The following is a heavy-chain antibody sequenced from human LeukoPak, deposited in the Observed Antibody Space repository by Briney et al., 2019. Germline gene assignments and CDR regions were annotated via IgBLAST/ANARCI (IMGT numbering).Heavy chain of an antibody. CDR3: ARVKGYCSSTSCKKNYFDY. D-gene: IGHD2-2*01. CDR2: INPNSGGT. V-gene: IGHV1-2*02. CDR1: AYTFTGYY. J-gene: IGHJ4*02. Sequence: APVKVSCKASAYTFTGYYMHWVRQAPGQGLEWMGWINPNSGGTNYAQKFQGRVTMTRDTSISTAYMELSRLRSDDTAVYYCARVKGYCSSTSCKKNYFDYWGQGTLVTVSS.